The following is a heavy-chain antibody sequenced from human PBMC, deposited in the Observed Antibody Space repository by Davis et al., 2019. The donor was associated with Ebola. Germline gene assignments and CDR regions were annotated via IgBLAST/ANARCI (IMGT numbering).Heavy chain of an antibody. CDR2: INHSGST. Sequence: PSEILSLTCAVYGGSFSGYYWSWIRQPPGKGLEWIGEINHSGSTNYNPSLKSRVNISVDTSKNQFSLKLSSVTAADTAVYYCARESNVVVVPAAKQRNYYYYMDVWGKGTTVTVSS. D-gene: IGHD2-2*01. V-gene: IGHV4-34*01. J-gene: IGHJ6*03. CDR1: GGSFSGYY. CDR3: ARESNVVVVPAAKQRNYYYYMDV.